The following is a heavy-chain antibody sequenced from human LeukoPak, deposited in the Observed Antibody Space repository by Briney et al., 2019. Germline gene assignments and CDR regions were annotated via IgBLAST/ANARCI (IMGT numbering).Heavy chain of an antibody. CDR1: GGTFSSYA. Sequence: ASVKGSCKASGGTFSSYAISWVRQAPGQGLEWMGGIIPIFGTANYAQKFQGRVTITTDESTSTAYMELSSLRSEDTAVYYCARASGAVGSSWYSYYYMDVWGKGTTVTVSS. J-gene: IGHJ6*03. D-gene: IGHD6-13*01. CDR3: ARASGAVGSSWYSYYYMDV. V-gene: IGHV1-69*05. CDR2: IIPIFGTA.